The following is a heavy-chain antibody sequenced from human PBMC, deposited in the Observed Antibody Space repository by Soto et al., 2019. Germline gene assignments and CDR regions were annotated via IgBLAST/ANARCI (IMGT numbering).Heavy chain of an antibody. V-gene: IGHV3-30*03. CDR3: ARDWYYDNYYYYGMDV. D-gene: IGHD3-9*01. CDR2: ISYDGSNK. J-gene: IGHJ6*02. CDR1: GFTFSSYG. Sequence: LRLSCAASGFTFSSYGMHWVRQAPGKGLEWVAVISYDGSNKYYADSVKGRFTISRDNSKNTLYLQMNSLRAEDTAVYYCARDWYYDNYYYYGMDVWGQGTTVTVSS.